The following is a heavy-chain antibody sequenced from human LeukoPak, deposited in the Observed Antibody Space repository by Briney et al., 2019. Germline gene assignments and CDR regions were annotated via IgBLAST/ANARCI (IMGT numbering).Heavy chain of an antibody. Sequence: PGGSLRLSCAASGFSFSDYYMSWIRQAPGKGPEWVSYISSSGRPTFYADSVKGRFTISRDNAKNSLYLQMNSLRDEDTAVYYCARIPGGYYYAMDVWGQGTTVTVSS. D-gene: IGHD3-16*01. CDR1: GFSFSDYY. J-gene: IGHJ6*02. CDR2: ISSSGRPT. CDR3: ARIPGGYYYAMDV. V-gene: IGHV3-11*04.